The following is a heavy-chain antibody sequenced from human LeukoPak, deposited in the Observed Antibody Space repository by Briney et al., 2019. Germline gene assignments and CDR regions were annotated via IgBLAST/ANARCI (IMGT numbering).Heavy chain of an antibody. D-gene: IGHD2-2*02. Sequence: SVKVSCKASGGTFSSYTISWVRQAPGQGLEWMGRIIPIPGIANYAQKFQGRVTITADKSTSTAYMELSSLRSEDTAVYYCARDWVGYCSSTSCYTLGDYYYYYMDVWGKGTTVTVSS. J-gene: IGHJ6*03. CDR2: IIPIPGIA. V-gene: IGHV1-69*04. CDR1: GGTFSSYT. CDR3: ARDWVGYCSSTSCYTLGDYYYYYMDV.